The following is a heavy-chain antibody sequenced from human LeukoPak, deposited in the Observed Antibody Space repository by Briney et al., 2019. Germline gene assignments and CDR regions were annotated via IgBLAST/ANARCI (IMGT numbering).Heavy chain of an antibody. J-gene: IGHJ5*02. D-gene: IGHD6-13*01. Sequence: ASVKVSCKASGYTFTSYGISWVRQAPGQGLEWMGWISAYNGNTNYAQKLQGRVTMTTDTSTSTAYMELRSLRSDDTAVYYCARCPTQGSSLFSSSWYWFDPWGQGTLVTVSS. CDR2: ISAYNGNT. V-gene: IGHV1-18*01. CDR1: GYTFTSYG. CDR3: ARCPTQGSSLFSSSWYWFDP.